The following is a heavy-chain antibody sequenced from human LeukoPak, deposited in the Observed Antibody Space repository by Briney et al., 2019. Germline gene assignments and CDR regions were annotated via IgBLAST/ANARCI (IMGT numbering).Heavy chain of an antibody. CDR1: GFTFSSYG. D-gene: IGHD1-26*01. V-gene: IGHV3-30*18. Sequence: GRSLRLSYAASGFTFSSYGMHWVRQAPGKGLEWVAVISYDGSNKYYADSVKGRFTISRDNSKNTLYLQMNSLRAEDTAVYYCAKSIVGATPQDYWGQGTLVTVSS. CDR3: AKSIVGATPQDY. CDR2: ISYDGSNK. J-gene: IGHJ4*02.